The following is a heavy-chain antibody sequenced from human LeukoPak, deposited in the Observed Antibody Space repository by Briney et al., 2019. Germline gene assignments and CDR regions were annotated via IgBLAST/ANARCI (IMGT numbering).Heavy chain of an antibody. CDR3: ARGARSRWDYYYYYMDV. D-gene: IGHD4-23*01. Sequence: ASVKVSCKASGYTFTSYGISWVRQAPGQGLEWMGWISAYNGNTNYVQKLQGRVTMTTDTSTSTAYMELRSLRSDDTAVYYCARGARSRWDYYYYYMDVWGKGTTVTVSS. V-gene: IGHV1-18*01. CDR1: GYTFTSYG. CDR2: ISAYNGNT. J-gene: IGHJ6*03.